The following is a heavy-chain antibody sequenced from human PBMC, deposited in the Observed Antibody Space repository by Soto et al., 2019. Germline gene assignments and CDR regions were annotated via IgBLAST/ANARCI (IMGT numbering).Heavy chain of an antibody. Sequence: PSETLSLTCAVYGGSFSMYSWGWIRQSPGKGLQWIGEINHRGNTNYDPSLKSRVTISVDTSKNQFSLNLTSVTAADTSVYYCARIGYFRIDYWGQGALVTVSS. J-gene: IGHJ4*02. V-gene: IGHV4-34*01. D-gene: IGHD2-15*01. CDR2: INHRGNT. CDR3: ARIGYFRIDY. CDR1: GGSFSMYS.